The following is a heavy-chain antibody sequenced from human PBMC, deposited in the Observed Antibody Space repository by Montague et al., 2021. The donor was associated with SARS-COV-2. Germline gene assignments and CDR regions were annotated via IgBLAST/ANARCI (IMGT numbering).Heavy chain of an antibody. CDR2: IHHSGST. V-gene: IGHV4-39*01. CDR3: ARHPFRTVIGLGTYARWFAP. CDR1: GDSMTSSGYQ. D-gene: IGHD3-10*01. Sequence: SETLSLTCTVSGDSMTSSGYQWGWIRQPPGKGLEWIGSIHHSGSTYYNPSLKSRVTISVETSKNHFSLRLSSVTAADATVYYCARHPFRTVIGLGTYARWFAPWGQGTLVAVSS. J-gene: IGHJ5*02.